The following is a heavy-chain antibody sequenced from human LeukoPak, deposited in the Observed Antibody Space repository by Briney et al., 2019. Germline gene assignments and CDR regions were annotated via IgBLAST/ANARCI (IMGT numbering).Heavy chain of an antibody. J-gene: IGHJ4*02. Sequence: GGSLRLSCAASGFTFSSYWMSWVRPAPGKGLEWVANIKQEGSEKYYVDSVKGRFTISRDNAKNSLYLQMNSLRAEDTAVYYGARDSASLYCSGGSCYYFDYWGEGTLVTVSS. CDR1: GFTFSSYW. D-gene: IGHD2-15*01. CDR2: IKQEGSEK. CDR3: ARDSASLYCSGGSCYYFDY. V-gene: IGHV3-7*05.